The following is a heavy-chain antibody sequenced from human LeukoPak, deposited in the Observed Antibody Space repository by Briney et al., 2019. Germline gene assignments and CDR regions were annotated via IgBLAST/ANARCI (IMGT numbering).Heavy chain of an antibody. V-gene: IGHV3-23*01. Sequence: GGSLRLSCAASGFTFSSYAMSWVRQAPGKGLEWVSAISGSGGSTYYADSVKGRFTISRDNSKNTLYLQMNSLRAEDTAVYYCAKVGTAMVFVVGYGMDVWGQGTTVTVSS. CDR1: GFTFSSYA. CDR3: AKVGTAMVFVVGYGMDV. J-gene: IGHJ6*02. D-gene: IGHD5-18*01. CDR2: ISGSGGST.